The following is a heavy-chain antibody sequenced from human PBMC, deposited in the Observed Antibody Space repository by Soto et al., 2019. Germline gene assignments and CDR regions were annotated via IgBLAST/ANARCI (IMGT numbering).Heavy chain of an antibody. J-gene: IGHJ4*02. V-gene: IGHV1-69*12. CDR3: ARGQTGGGWGYYFDY. D-gene: IGHD3-16*01. CDR2: IIPIFGTA. Sequence: QVQLVQSGAEVKKPGSSVKVSCKASGGTFSSYAIEWVLQAPGQGLEWMGWIIPIFGTADYAQKFQGRVTITADESTSTAYMELSSLRSEDTAVYYCARGQTGGGWGYYFDYWGQGTLVTVSS. CDR1: GGTFSSYA.